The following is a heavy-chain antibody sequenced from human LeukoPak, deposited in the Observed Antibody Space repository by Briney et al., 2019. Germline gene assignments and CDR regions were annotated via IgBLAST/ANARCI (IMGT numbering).Heavy chain of an antibody. V-gene: IGHV1-18*01. J-gene: IGHJ1*01. CDR1: GYTFTTYG. CDR2: ISAYNGYT. D-gene: IGHD4-23*01. Sequence: GASVKVSCKASGYTFTTYGITWVRQAPGQGLEWMGWISAYNGYTDYAQKFQFRVTMTTDTSTSTAYMELRSLRSDDTAVYYCARDKAVTTEVTQHFQPWGQGTLVTVSS. CDR3: ARDKAVTTEVTQHFQP.